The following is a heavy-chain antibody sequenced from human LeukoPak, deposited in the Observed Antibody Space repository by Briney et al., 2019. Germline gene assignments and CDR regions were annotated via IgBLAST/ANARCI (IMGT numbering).Heavy chain of an antibody. CDR1: GFTFSSYS. CDR3: ATAKGGSGYYPDC. D-gene: IGHD3-22*01. J-gene: IGHJ4*02. V-gene: IGHV3-48*01. CDR2: ISSSSSTI. Sequence: GGSLRLSCAASGFTFSSYSMNWVRQAPGKGLEWVSYISSSSSTIYYADSVKGRFTISRDNAKNSLYLQMNSLRAEDTAVYYCATAKGGSGYYPDCWGQGTLVTVSS.